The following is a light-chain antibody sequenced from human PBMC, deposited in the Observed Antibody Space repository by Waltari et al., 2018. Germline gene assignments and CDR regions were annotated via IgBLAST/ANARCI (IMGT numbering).Light chain of an antibody. J-gene: IGKJ4*01. CDR1: QSVLYSSNNKNY. CDR3: QQYYSTPLT. Sequence: DIVMTQSPDSLAVSLGERATSNCKSSQSVLYSSNNKNYLAWYQQKPGQPTKLLIYWASNRESGVPDRFSGSGSGTDFTLTISRLQAEDVAVSYCQQYYSTPLTFGGGTKVEIK. V-gene: IGKV4-1*01. CDR2: WAS.